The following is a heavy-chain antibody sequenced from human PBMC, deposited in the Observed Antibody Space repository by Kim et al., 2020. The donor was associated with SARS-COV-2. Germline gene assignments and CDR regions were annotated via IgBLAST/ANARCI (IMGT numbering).Heavy chain of an antibody. J-gene: IGHJ4*02. D-gene: IGHD3-3*01. V-gene: IGHV4-39*01. Sequence: PSLKSRVTISVDTSKNQFSLKLSSVTAADTAVYYCARRSDFWSGYDYFDYWGQGTLVTVSS. CDR3: ARRSDFWSGYDYFDY.